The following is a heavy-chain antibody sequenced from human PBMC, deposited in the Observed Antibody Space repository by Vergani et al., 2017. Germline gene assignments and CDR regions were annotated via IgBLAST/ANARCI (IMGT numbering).Heavy chain of an antibody. D-gene: IGHD5-12*01. Sequence: QVQLVESGGGVVQPGTSLRLFCAASGFIFKNHGMQWVRQAPGKGLGWVALIWDDGSKKNYGDSMKGRFTISRDNSKDTLNLEMNSLRGEDSADYYCVRARCSGPCFMSNWFDSWGQGTLVTVSS. CDR3: VRARCSGPCFMSNWFDS. CDR1: GFIFKNHG. J-gene: IGHJ5*01. V-gene: IGHV3-33*01. CDR2: IWDDGSKK.